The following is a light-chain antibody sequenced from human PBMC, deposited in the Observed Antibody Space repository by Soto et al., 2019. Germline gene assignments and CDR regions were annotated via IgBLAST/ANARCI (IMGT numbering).Light chain of an antibody. J-gene: IGLJ7*01. CDR3: LLTYSGGRV. CDR1: DGPVTSYHY. V-gene: IGLV7-46*01. Sequence: QTVVTQEPSLTVSPGGTVTLTCGSSDGPVTSYHYPYWYQQRPGQVPRTLIYDTTNRQSWAPARFSGSLVGVKAALTLSGAQPEDEADYYCLLTYSGGRVFGGGTQLTVL. CDR2: DTT.